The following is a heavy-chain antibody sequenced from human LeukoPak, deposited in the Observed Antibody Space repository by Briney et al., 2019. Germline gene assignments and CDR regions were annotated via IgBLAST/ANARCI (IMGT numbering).Heavy chain of an antibody. CDR2: IRYDGSNK. Sequence: PGGSLRLSCAASGFIFSSYGMHWVRQAPGKGLEWVAFIRYDGSNKYYADSVKGRFTISRDNAKNSLSLQMNSLRAEDTAVYYCATESGSYSGTCFDYWGQGTLVTVSS. V-gene: IGHV3-30*02. CDR3: ATESGSYSGTCFDY. J-gene: IGHJ4*02. D-gene: IGHD1-26*01. CDR1: GFIFSSYG.